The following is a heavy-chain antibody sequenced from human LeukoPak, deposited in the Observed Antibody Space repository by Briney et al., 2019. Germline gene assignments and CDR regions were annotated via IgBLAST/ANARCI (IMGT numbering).Heavy chain of an antibody. CDR3: ARPVRSGYYS. J-gene: IGHJ4*02. Sequence: SETLSLTCTVSGGSISSSSYYWGWIRQPPGKGLEWIGSIYYSGSTYYNPSLKSRVTISVDTSKNQFSLKLSSVTAADTAVYYCARPVRSGYYSWGQGTLVTVSS. D-gene: IGHD3-22*01. CDR2: IYYSGST. V-gene: IGHV4-39*01. CDR1: GGSISSSSYY.